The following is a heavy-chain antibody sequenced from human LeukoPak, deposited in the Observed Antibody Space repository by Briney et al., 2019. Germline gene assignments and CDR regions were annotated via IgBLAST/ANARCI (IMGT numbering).Heavy chain of an antibody. D-gene: IGHD3-22*01. V-gene: IGHV1-2*02. J-gene: IGHJ6*02. CDR2: INPNSGGT. CDR1: GYTFTGYY. Sequence: GASVKVSCKASGYTFTGYYMHWVRQAPGQGLEWMGWINPNSGGTNYAQKFQGRVTMTRDTSISTAYMELSRLRSDDTAVYYCAGGSRYYYDSSGYYLYYYGMDVWGQGTTVTVSS. CDR3: AGGSRYYYDSSGYYLYYYGMDV.